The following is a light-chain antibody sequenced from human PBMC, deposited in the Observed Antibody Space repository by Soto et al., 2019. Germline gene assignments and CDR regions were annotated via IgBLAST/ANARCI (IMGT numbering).Light chain of an antibody. Sequence: DIQMTQSPSTLSASVGDTVTITCRASQSVSSWLAWYQQKPGKAPKVLIYKASTLDTGVPSRFSGSGSGTEFTLTISSLQPDDIATYYCQQYKSYWTFGQGTKVEIK. CDR3: QQYKSYWT. CDR2: KAS. V-gene: IGKV1-5*03. J-gene: IGKJ1*01. CDR1: QSVSSW.